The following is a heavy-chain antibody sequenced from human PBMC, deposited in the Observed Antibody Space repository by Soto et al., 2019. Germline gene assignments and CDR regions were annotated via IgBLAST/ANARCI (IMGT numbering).Heavy chain of an antibody. Sequence: EVQVLESGGGLVQPGRALRLSCAVSGTTSTDYGMHWVRQAPGKGLEWVSGVLGNNGQIGYADSVKGRFTSSRDNARHFVYLQMSSLTVEDTALYYCVKDMAPGGADVWGQGTAVTVSS. CDR2: VLGNNGQI. J-gene: IGHJ6*02. D-gene: IGHD3-16*01. V-gene: IGHV3-9*02. CDR1: GTTSTDYG. CDR3: VKDMAPGGADV.